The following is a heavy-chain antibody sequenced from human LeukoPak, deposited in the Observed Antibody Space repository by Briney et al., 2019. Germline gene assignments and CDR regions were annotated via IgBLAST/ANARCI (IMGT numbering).Heavy chain of an antibody. CDR3: TRDKYSGYDRFPY. J-gene: IGHJ4*02. CDR2: VNPNTGGT. V-gene: IGHV1-2*02. CDR1: GYTFTDYY. Sequence: ASVKVSCKASGYTFTDYYVHWVRQAPGQGLEWLGWVNPNTGGTNYAQKFQGRVTMTRDTSISTAYMELRRLRSDDMAIYYCTRDKYSGYDRFPYWGQGTLVTVSS. D-gene: IGHD5-12*01.